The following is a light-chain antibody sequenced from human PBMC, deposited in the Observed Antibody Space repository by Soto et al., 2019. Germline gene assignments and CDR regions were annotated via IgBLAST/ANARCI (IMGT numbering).Light chain of an antibody. V-gene: IGKV3-20*01. Sequence: EIVLTQSPGSLSLSPGERATLSCRASQSFSSSYLAWYQQKPGQAPRLLIYGASSRATGIPDRVSGSGSGTDFTLTISRLEPEDSAVYYCQQYGSSPPGTFGQGTKVDIK. CDR2: GAS. CDR1: QSFSSSY. CDR3: QQYGSSPPGT. J-gene: IGKJ1*01.